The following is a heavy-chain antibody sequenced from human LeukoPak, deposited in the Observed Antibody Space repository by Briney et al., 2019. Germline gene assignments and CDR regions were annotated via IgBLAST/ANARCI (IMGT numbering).Heavy chain of an antibody. V-gene: IGHV3-30*04. CDR3: AREDTDDYYYYMDV. CDR2: ISYDGSNK. Sequence: GGSLRLSCAASGFTFSSYAMHWVRQAPGKGLEWVAVISYDGSNKYYADSVKGRFTISRDNSKNTLYLQMNSLRAEDTAVYYCAREDTDDYYYYMDVWGKGTTVTVSS. J-gene: IGHJ6*03. D-gene: IGHD5-18*01. CDR1: GFTFSSYA.